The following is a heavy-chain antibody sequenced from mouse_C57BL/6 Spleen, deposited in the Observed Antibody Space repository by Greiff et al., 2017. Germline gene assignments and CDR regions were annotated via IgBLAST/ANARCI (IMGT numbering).Heavy chain of an antibody. Sequence: EVKVEESGGGLVKPGGSLKLSCAASGFTFSSYAMSWVRQTPEKRLEWVATISDGGSYTYYPDNVKGRFTISRDNAKNNLYLQMSHLKSEDTAMYYCARDHYGSSYYFDYWGQGTTLTVSS. D-gene: IGHD1-1*01. V-gene: IGHV5-4*01. CDR2: ISDGGSYT. CDR3: ARDHYGSSYYFDY. CDR1: GFTFSSYA. J-gene: IGHJ2*01.